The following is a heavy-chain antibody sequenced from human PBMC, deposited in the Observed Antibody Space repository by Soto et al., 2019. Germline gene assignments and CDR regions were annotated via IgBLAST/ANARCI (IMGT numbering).Heavy chain of an antibody. J-gene: IGHJ6*02. D-gene: IGHD1-1*01. Sequence: SETLSLTCTVAGGSISSSRYYWGWIRQPPGRGLEWIGSIYYSGSTYYNPSLKSRLTISVDTSKNQFSLKLSSVTAADTAVYYCARQGGYNWNDERAYYYYGMDVWGQGTTVTVSS. V-gene: IGHV4-39*01. CDR1: GGSISSSRYY. CDR3: ARQGGYNWNDERAYYYYGMDV. CDR2: IYYSGST.